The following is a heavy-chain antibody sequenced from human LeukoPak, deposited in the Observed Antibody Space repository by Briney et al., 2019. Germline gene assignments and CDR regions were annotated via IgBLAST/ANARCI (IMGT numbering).Heavy chain of an antibody. J-gene: IGHJ4*02. D-gene: IGHD3-10*01. CDR3: ARGSSYMDV. V-gene: IGHV4-39*07. CDR2: IDDSGTT. CDR1: GGSISARGYN. Sequence: PSETLSLTCSVSGGSISARGYNWGWIRQPPGQGLEWIGNIDDSGTTHYFPSLKSRVTISRDTPSNQFSLKLTSVTAADTAVYYCARGSSYMDVWGQGTLVTVSS.